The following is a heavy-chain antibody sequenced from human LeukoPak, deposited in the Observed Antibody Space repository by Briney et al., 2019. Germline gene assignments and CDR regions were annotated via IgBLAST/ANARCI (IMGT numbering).Heavy chain of an antibody. V-gene: IGHV4-30-4*01. Sequence: PSETLSLTCTVSGGSISSGDYYWRWIRQPPGKGLEWVGYIYYSGSTYYNPSLKSRVTISVDTSKNQFSLKLSSVTAADTAVYYCASYGDYYGMDVWGQGTTVTVSS. J-gene: IGHJ6*02. CDR1: GGSISSGDYY. CDR2: IYYSGST. D-gene: IGHD3-10*01. CDR3: ASYGDYYGMDV.